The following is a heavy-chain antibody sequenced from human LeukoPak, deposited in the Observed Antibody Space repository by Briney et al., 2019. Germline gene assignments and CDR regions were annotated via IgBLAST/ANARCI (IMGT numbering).Heavy chain of an antibody. Sequence: KPSETLSLTCTVSGGSISGYYWSWFRQPPGKGLEWIAYIYSSESTNYNPSLKSRVTMSVDTSKNQFSLKLSSVTAADTAVYYCARHRVMVAPGTGPFDIWGQGTMVTVSS. J-gene: IGHJ3*02. CDR3: ARHRVMVAPGTGPFDI. CDR1: GGSISGYY. V-gene: IGHV4-59*08. D-gene: IGHD6-13*01. CDR2: IYSSEST.